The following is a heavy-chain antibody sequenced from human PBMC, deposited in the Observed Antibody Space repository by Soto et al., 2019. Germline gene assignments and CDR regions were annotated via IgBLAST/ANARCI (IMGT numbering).Heavy chain of an antibody. CDR1: GFTFSHYA. Sequence: QVQLVESGGGVVQPGRSRGLSCAASGFTFSHYAMHWVRQAPGKGLEWVALMSYDGSNEYYADSVKGRFTISRDNSKNTLYLQMNSLRAEDTAVYYCAKDGSHNFDYWGQGTLVTVSS. CDR2: MSYDGSNE. D-gene: IGHD1-26*01. V-gene: IGHV3-30*18. J-gene: IGHJ4*02. CDR3: AKDGSHNFDY.